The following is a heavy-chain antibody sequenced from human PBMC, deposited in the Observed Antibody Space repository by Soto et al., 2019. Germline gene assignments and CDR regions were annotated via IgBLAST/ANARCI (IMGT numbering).Heavy chain of an antibody. CDR3: ARAXTSGYGDVYYFDY. V-gene: IGHV4-59*01. J-gene: IGHJ4*02. D-gene: IGHD4-17*01. CDR2: IYYSGST. CDR1: GGSISSYY. Sequence: TLSLTCTVSGGSISSYYWSWIRQPPGKGLEWIGYIYYSGSTNYNPSLKSRVTISVDTSKNQLSLKLSSVTAADTAVYYCARAXTSGYGDVYYFDYWGQGTLVTVSS.